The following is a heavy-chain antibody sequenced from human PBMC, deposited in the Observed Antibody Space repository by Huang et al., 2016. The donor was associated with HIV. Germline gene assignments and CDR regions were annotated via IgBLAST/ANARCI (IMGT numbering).Heavy chain of an antibody. J-gene: IGHJ6*03. CDR2: IYDFGNC. V-gene: IGHV4-39*01. D-gene: IGHD4-17*01. Sequence: QLQLQESGPGLVKPSETLSLTCTVSGGSISSSSYYWGWIRQSPGKGLEWIGSIYDFGNCYHNPLLKSRVTRSVDRSSNQFSLKMHSVTAADTAVYYCASRTTVTTTSNYHYFYMDVWGKGTTVIVSS. CDR1: GGSISSSSYY. CDR3: ASRTTVTTTSNYHYFYMDV.